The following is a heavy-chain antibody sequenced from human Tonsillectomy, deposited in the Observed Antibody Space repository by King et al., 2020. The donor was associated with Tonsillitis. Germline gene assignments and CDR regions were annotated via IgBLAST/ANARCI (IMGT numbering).Heavy chain of an antibody. J-gene: IGHJ1*01. Sequence: VQLVESGGGLVQPGGSLRLSCAASGFTVSSNYMSWVRQAPGKGLEGVSVIYSGGSTYYADSVKGRFTISRDNSKNTLYLQMNSLRAEDTAVYYCARGDYGDRRLRNWGQGTLVTVSS. CDR2: IYSGGST. CDR1: GFTVSSNY. CDR3: ARGDYGDRRLRN. D-gene: IGHD4-17*01. V-gene: IGHV3-66*01.